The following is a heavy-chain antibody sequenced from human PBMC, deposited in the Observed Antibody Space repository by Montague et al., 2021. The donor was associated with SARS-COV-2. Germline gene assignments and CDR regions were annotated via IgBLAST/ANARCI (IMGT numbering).Heavy chain of an antibody. CDR2: FYSVGST. CDR1: GASVGSSD. V-gene: IGHV4-59*02. CDR3: ARETMTADAFDM. Sequence: SETLSLTCTVSGASVGSSDWGWIRQSPGKGLEWIGYFYSVGSTDYNPSLKSRATISRDTSKNQFSLKVRSVTAADTAVYYRARETMTADAFDMWGQGTMVTVSS. J-gene: IGHJ3*02. D-gene: IGHD1-14*01.